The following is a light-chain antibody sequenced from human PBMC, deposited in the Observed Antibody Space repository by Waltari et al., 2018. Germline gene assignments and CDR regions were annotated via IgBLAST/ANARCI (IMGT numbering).Light chain of an antibody. V-gene: IGKV3-20*01. CDR2: STY. J-gene: IGKJ4*01. CDR1: QTVRTIA. Sequence: IVLTQSPGTLSLSPGVRATLSCRASQTVRTIALSWYQQKPGQAPRVLIYSTYNRATGIPDRFSGSGSGTDFTLTINRLAPEDFAMYYCQQYDGIVVTFGGGTKVEI. CDR3: QQYDGIVVT.